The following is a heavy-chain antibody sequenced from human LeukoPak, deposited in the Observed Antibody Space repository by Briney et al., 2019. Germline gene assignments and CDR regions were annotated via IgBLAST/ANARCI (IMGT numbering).Heavy chain of an antibody. CDR1: RGSVSSGSYY. Sequence: PSETLSLTCSVSRGSVSSGSYYWSWIRQPPGKGLEWIGYIFHSGSTNYNPSLKSRVTISLDTSKNQFSLKLGSVTAADTAVYYCARHVWLQPFDYWGQGTLVTVSS. CDR3: ARHVWLQPFDY. J-gene: IGHJ4*02. D-gene: IGHD3-9*01. CDR2: IFHSGST. V-gene: IGHV4-61*01.